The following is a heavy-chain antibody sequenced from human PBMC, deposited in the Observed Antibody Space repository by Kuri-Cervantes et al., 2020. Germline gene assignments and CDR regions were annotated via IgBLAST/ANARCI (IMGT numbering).Heavy chain of an antibody. Sequence: SGTLSLTCTVSGGSISSGGYYWSWIRQHPGKGLEWIGYIYYSGSTYYNPSLKGRVTISVDTSKNQFSLKLSSVTAADTAVYYCARSRGSSARFDYWGQGTLVTVSS. J-gene: IGHJ4*02. D-gene: IGHD2-2*01. V-gene: IGHV4-31*03. CDR1: GGSISSGGYY. CDR3: ARSRGSSARFDY. CDR2: IYYSGST.